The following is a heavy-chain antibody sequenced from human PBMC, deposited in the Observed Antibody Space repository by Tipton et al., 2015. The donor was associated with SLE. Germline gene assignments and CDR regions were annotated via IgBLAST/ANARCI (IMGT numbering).Heavy chain of an antibody. CDR3: ARHSEQWELLTRFDY. V-gene: IGHV4-59*08. CDR1: GGSISSHY. J-gene: IGHJ4*02. Sequence: TLSLTCTVSGGSISSHYWSWIRQPPGKGLEWIGAIYYSGNTYYNPSLRGRVTISLHTSKNQFSLKLSSVTAADTAVYYCARHSEQWELLTRFDYWGQGTLVTVSS. CDR2: IYYSGNT. D-gene: IGHD1-26*01.